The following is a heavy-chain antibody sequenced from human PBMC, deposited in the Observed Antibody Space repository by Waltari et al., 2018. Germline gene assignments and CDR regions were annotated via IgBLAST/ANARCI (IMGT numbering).Heavy chain of an antibody. V-gene: IGHV3-9*01. CDR1: GFTFDDYA. J-gene: IGHJ4*02. CDR2: ISWNSGSI. Sequence: DVQLVDSGGGLVQPGRSLRLSCAASGFTFDDYAMHWVRQAPGKGLEWVSGISWNSGSIGYADSVKGRFTISRDNAKKSLYLQMNSLRAEDTALYYCAKGSSGWIDYWGQGTLVTVSS. D-gene: IGHD6-19*01. CDR3: AKGSSGWIDY.